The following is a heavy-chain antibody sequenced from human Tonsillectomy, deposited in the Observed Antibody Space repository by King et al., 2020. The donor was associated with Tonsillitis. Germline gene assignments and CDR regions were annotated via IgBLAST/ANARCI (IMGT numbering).Heavy chain of an antibody. V-gene: IGHV3-53*04. CDR2: IYSGGST. CDR1: GFTVSSNY. Sequence: VQLVESGGGLVQPGGSLRLSCAASGFTVSSNYMSWVRQAPGKGLEWGSVIYSGGSTYYADSVKGRFTISRHNSKNTLYLKMNSLRAEDTAVYYCARDGRGGAQRTWFDPWGQGTLVTVSS. J-gene: IGHJ5*02. CDR3: ARDGRGGAQRTWFDP. D-gene: IGHD1-26*01.